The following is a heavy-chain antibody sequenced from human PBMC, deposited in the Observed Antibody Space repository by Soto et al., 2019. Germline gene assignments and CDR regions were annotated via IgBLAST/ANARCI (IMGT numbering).Heavy chain of an antibody. J-gene: IGHJ4*02. CDR2: IYYIGRT. V-gene: IGHV4-59*01. Sequence: SETLSLTCTVSGGSISTYYLSWIRQPPGKGLEWIGYIYYIGRTIYNPSLKSRGTISVATTKKQFSPTLSSVTTADTAAYYCGKAAYYDFRSDSLSGFDFWGQGTLVTVSS. D-gene: IGHD3-3*01. CDR3: GKAAYYDFRSDSLSGFDF. CDR1: GGSISTYY.